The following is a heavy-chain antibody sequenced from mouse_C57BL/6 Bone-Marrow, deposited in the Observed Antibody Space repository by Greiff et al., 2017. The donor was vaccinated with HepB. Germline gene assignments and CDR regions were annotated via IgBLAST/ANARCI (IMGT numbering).Heavy chain of an antibody. V-gene: IGHV1-15*01. CDR2: IDPETGGT. Sequence: VQLQQSGAELVRPGASVTLSCKASGYTFTDYEMHWVKQTPVHGLEWIGAIDPETGGTAYNQKFKGKAILTADKSSSTAYMELRSLTSEDSAVYYCTGLITTVVPFAYWGQGTLVTVSA. CDR3: TGLITTVVPFAY. CDR1: GYTFTDYE. D-gene: IGHD1-1*01. J-gene: IGHJ3*01.